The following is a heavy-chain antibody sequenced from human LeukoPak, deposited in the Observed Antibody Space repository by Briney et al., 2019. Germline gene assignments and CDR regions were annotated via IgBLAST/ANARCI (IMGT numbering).Heavy chain of an antibody. CDR1: GFSLSDYG. Sequence: GGSLRLSCAGSGFSLSDYGMHWVRQAPGKGLEWVAFLRYDGSDRYYADSVKGRFTISRENSKNTVSLQMDSLRPEDTAVYYCAELGITMIGGVWGKGTTVTISS. J-gene: IGHJ6*04. CDR3: AELGITMIGGV. V-gene: IGHV3-30*02. CDR2: LRYDGSDR. D-gene: IGHD3-10*02.